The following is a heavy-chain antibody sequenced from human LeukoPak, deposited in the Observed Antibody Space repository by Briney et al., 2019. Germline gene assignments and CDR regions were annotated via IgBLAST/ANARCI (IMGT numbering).Heavy chain of an antibody. V-gene: IGHV3-53*01. CDR2: IYSGGST. J-gene: IGHJ4*02. CDR3: ARDGSLPRTYYYDSSGYHAF. D-gene: IGHD3-22*01. CDR1: GFTVSSNY. Sequence: GGSLRLSCAASGFTVSSNYMSWVRQAPGKGLEWVSVIYSGGSTYYADSVKGRFTISRDNSKNTLYLQMNSLRAEDTAVYYCARDGSLPRTYYYDSSGYHAFWGQGTLVTVSS.